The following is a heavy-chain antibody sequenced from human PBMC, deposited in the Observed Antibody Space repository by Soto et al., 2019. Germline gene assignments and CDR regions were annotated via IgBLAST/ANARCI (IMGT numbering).Heavy chain of an antibody. Sequence: QITLKESGPTLVKPTQTLTLTCTFSGFSLTTSGVAVGRIRQPPGKALEWLSVIYWDDDKRSSPSLRNRLTITKHPSTIQVVLTMTNLDPVDTAPYYCATRDRASEGLFDHWGQGILVTVSS. V-gene: IGHV2-5*02. CDR2: IYWDDDK. J-gene: IGHJ4*02. CDR1: GFSLTTSGVA. CDR3: ATRDRASEGLFDH.